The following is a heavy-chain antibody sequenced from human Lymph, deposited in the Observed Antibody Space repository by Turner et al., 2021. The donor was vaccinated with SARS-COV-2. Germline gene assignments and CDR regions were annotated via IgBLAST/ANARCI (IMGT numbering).Heavy chain of an antibody. CDR1: GFTFSSYA. CDR2: ISYDGSNK. CDR3: ARDGGGNFNY. D-gene: IGHD2-15*01. J-gene: IGHJ4*02. V-gene: IGHV3-30-3*01. Sequence: QVQLVESGGGVVQPGRSLRLSCAASGFTFSSYAMHWVRQDTGKGLEWVALISYDGSNKYYADSVKGRFTISRDNSKNTLYLQMNSLRAEDTAVYYCARDGGGNFNYWGQGTLVTVSS.